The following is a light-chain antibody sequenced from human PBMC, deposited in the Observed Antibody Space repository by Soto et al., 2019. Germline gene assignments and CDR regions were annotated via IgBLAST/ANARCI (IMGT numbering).Light chain of an antibody. V-gene: IGLV1-47*01. CDR2: RND. J-gene: IGLJ1*01. CDR3: AAWDASLSGYYV. CDR1: SSNIGSNY. Sequence: QSVLTQPPSASGTPGQRVTTSCSGSSSNIGSNYVYWYQQLPGTAPKLLLYRNDQRPSGVPDRFSGSKSGTSASLAISGLRSEDEADYYCAAWDASLSGYYVFGTGPKVTVL.